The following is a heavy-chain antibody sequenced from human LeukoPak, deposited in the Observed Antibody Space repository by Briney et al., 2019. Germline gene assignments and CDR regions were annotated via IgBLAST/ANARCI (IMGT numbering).Heavy chain of an antibody. D-gene: IGHD3-10*01. V-gene: IGHV3-7*01. CDR1: GFTFSSYW. J-gene: IGHJ6*03. CDR2: IKQDESER. CDR3: ARLSAYYYGSYFYYYMDV. Sequence: GGSLRLSCAASGFTFSSYWMGWVRQALGKGPEWVANIKQDESERYTVDSVKGRFTISRDNAKNSVYLQMNSLRAEDTALYYCARLSAYYYGSYFYYYMDVWGKGTTVTVSS.